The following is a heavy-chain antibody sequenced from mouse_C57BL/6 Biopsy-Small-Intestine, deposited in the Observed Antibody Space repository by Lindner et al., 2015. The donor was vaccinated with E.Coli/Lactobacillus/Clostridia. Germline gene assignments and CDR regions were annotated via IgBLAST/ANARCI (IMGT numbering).Heavy chain of an antibody. V-gene: IGHV1-26*01. Sequence: VQLQESGPELVKPGASVKISCKASGYTFIDYYMNWVKQSLGKGLEWIGDFNPNSGDASYNQMFKDKATLTVDKSSSTAYMELRGLTSEDSAVYYCARLGYSGGYWGQGTILTVSS. CDR1: GYTFIDYY. CDR2: FNPNSGDA. CDR3: ARLGYSGGY. J-gene: IGHJ2*01. D-gene: IGHD2-3*01.